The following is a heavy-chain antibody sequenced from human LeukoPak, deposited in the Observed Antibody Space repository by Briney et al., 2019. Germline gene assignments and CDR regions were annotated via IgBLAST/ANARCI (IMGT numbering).Heavy chain of an antibody. D-gene: IGHD3-9*01. CDR2: IYGGGTT. CDR1: GFTVSSNY. J-gene: IGHJ5*02. CDR3: ARINGYYDILTGYSSQYNWFDP. V-gene: IGHV3-53*01. Sequence: GGSLRLSCAASGFTVSSNYMSWVRQAPGKGLEWVSVIYGGGTTYYADPVKGRFTISRDNSKNTLYLQMNSLRAEDTAVYYCARINGYYDILTGYSSQYNWFDPWGQGTLVTVLS.